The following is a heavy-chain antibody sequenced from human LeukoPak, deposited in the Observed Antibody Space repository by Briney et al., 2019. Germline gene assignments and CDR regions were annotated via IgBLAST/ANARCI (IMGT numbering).Heavy chain of an antibody. V-gene: IGHV4-59*08. D-gene: IGHD2-15*01. CDR2: IYYSGGT. J-gene: IGHJ4*02. Sequence: KPSETLSLTCTVSGGSISGYYWTWIRQPPGKGLEWIAYIYYSGGTNYNPSLKSRVTISVDTSKNQFSLKLTSVTAADTAMYYCASLDVVNYYFDYWGQGTQVTVSS. CDR3: ASLDVVNYYFDY. CDR1: GGSISGYY.